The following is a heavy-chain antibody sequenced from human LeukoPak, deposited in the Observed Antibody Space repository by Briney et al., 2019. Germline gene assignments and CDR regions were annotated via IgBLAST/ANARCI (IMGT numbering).Heavy chain of an antibody. CDR1: GVSLSDHH. D-gene: IGHD7-27*01. CDR2: TRDRARSHTT. Sequence: GGSLRLSCAASGVSLSDHHMDWVRQAPGEGLEWVARTRDRARSHTTEYAASVEGRFTISRDDSKNSVYLQMNSLKTEDTAVYYCARDGEGGPHSAFDIWGQGTVVTVSS. CDR3: ARDGEGGPHSAFDI. V-gene: IGHV3-72*01. J-gene: IGHJ3*02.